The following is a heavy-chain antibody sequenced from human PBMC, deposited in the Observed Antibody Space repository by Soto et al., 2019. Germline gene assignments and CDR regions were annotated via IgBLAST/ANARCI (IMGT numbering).Heavy chain of an antibody. CDR1: GGSISNGVYY. V-gene: IGHV4-31*03. CDR2: MHYSGSS. CDR3: ARAHVATIPASYYFDF. Sequence: QVQLQESGPGLVKPSQTLSLTCTVSGGSISNGVYYWSWVRQHPGKGLEWIGYMHYSGSSYYDPSIKSRVTLSVDPSENQFSLKLSSVTAADTAVYYCARAHVATIPASYYFDFWGQGALVTVSS. J-gene: IGHJ4*02. D-gene: IGHD5-12*01.